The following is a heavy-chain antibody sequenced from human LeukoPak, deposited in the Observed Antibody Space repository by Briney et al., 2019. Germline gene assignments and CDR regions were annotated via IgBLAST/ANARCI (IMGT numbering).Heavy chain of an antibody. CDR1: GFTVSSNY. V-gene: IGHV3-53*04. CDR2: IYSGGST. J-gene: IGHJ6*02. CDR3: ARDLSSGSYRSDGMDV. D-gene: IGHD1-26*01. Sequence: GGSLRLSCAASGFTVSSNYMSWVRQAPGKGLELVSVIYSGGSTYYADSVKGRFTISRHNSKNTLYLQMNSLRAEDTAVYYCARDLSSGSYRSDGMDVWGQGTTVTVSS.